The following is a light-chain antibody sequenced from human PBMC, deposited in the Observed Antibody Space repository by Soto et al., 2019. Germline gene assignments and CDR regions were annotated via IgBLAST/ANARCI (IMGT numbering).Light chain of an antibody. V-gene: IGKV3-15*01. CDR3: QQYGSSPRT. J-gene: IGKJ1*01. Sequence: VVMTHSPASLSVSAGYPASTPVRASQSISSSLAWYQQKAGQAPRLPIYGSSTRATGVPARFSGSGSGTEFTLTISRLQSEDFAVYYCQQYGSSPRTFGQGTKVDTK. CDR2: GSS. CDR1: QSISSS.